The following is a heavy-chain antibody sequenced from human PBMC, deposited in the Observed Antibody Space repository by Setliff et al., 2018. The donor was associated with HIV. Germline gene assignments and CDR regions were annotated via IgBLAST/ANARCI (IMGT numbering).Heavy chain of an antibody. CDR2: IYYSGST. J-gene: IGHJ4*02. D-gene: IGHD3-3*01. CDR3: ARGVNFDY. V-gene: IGHV4-59*08. Sequence: PSETLSLTCTVSGGSISSFYWSWIRQPPGKGLEWIGYIYYSGSTSYNPSLKSRVTISVDTSKTQFSLKLSSVTAADTAVYYCARGVNFDYWGQGTQVTVSS. CDR1: GGSISSFY.